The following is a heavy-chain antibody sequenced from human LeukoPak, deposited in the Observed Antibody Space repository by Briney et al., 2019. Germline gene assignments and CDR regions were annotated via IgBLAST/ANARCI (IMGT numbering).Heavy chain of an antibody. CDR3: AGGWFGEFESWFDP. J-gene: IGHJ5*02. D-gene: IGHD3-10*01. CDR1: GGSISSYY. CDR2: IYYSGST. V-gene: IGHV4-59*01. Sequence: SEPLSLTCTVSGGSISSYYWSWIRQPPGKGLEWIGYIYYSGSTNYNPSLKSRVTISVDTSKNQFSLKLSSVTAADTAVYYCAGGWFGEFESWFDPWGQGTLVTVSS.